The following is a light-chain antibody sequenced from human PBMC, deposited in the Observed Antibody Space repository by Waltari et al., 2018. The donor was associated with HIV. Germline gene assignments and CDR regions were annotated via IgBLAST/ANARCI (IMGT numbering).Light chain of an antibody. CDR1: RSDVGSYYL. CDR3: CSYAGSSTFVV. V-gene: IGLV2-23*02. CDR2: EVS. Sequence: QSALTKPASVSGSPGQSNTISCTGTRSDVGSYYLVSWYQQHPGKAPKLMIYEVSKRPSGVSNLFSGSKSGNTASLTISGLQAEDEADYYCCSYAGSSTFVVFGGGTKLTVL. J-gene: IGLJ2*01.